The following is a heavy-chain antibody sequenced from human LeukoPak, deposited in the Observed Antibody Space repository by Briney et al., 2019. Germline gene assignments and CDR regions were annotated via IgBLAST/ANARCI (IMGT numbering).Heavy chain of an antibody. J-gene: IGHJ4*02. CDR2: ISYDGSTE. CDR3: AKEGVVRGVI. CDR1: GFTFSSYG. Sequence: PGGSLRLSCVASGFTFSSYGMHWVRQAPGKGLEWVAVISYDGSTENYADSVKGRFTISRDNSKNTLYLQMNSLRAEDTAVYYCAKEGVVRGVIWGQGTLVTVSS. V-gene: IGHV3-30*18. D-gene: IGHD3-10*01.